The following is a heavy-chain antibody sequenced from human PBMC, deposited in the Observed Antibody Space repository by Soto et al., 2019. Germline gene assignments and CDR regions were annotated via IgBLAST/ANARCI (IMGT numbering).Heavy chain of an antibody. CDR3: ARDLRYCTRTSYVPSHAILKGYFFQY. J-gene: IGHJ4*01. D-gene: IGHD2-2*01. CDR1: GFTFSNSY. Sequence: PGGSLRLSCAASGFTFSNSYMSLIRQAPGKGLEWVSHISSSGTTIYYEYSVQGRFTISMDNAQKSLPLHLNSMSAKDTAVSYCARDLRYCTRTSYVPSHAILKGYFFQYWGHGTLVTVSS. V-gene: IGHV3-11*01. CDR2: ISSSGTTI.